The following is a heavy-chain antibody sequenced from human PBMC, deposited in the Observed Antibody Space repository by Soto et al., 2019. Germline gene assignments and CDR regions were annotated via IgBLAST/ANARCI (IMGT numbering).Heavy chain of an antibody. Sequence: GASVKVSCKASGGTFSSYAISWVRQAPGQGLEWMGGIIPIFGTANYAQKFQGRVTITADESTSTAYMELSSLRSEDTAVYYCARDSSVVVPSAMRDYYYYYVMDVWGQGSKVTGSS. CDR3: ARDSSVVVPSAMRDYYYYYVMDV. CDR2: IIPIFGTA. V-gene: IGHV1-69*13. D-gene: IGHD2-2*01. CDR1: GGTFSSYA. J-gene: IGHJ6*02.